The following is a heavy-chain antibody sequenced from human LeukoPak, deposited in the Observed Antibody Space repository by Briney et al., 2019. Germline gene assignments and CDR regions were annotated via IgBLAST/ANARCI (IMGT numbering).Heavy chain of an antibody. D-gene: IGHD1-14*01. V-gene: IGHV4-59*04. CDR1: GGSISSYY. Sequence: PSETLSLTCTVSGGSISSYYWSWIRQPPGKGLEWIGYIYYSGSTYYNPSLKSRVTISVDASKNQFSLKLSSVTAADTAVYYCARDNTPDPYYYYGMDVWGQGTTVTVSS. CDR2: IYYSGST. J-gene: IGHJ6*02. CDR3: ARDNTPDPYYYYGMDV.